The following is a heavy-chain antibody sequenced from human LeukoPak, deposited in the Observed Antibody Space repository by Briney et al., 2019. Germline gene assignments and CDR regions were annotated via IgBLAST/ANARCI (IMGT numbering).Heavy chain of an antibody. CDR1: KFTFVNYA. CDR2: ISGSGDAT. D-gene: IGHD3-10*01. J-gene: IGHJ4*02. Sequence: PGGSLRLPCAASKFTFVNYAMSWVRQAPGKGLEWGSTISGSGDATYYADSVKGRFTISRDNSKSTLYLQMNSLRAEDTALYYCARAFYYDSGSYYGHFDYWGRGTLVTVSS. V-gene: IGHV3-23*01. CDR3: ARAFYYDSGSYYGHFDY.